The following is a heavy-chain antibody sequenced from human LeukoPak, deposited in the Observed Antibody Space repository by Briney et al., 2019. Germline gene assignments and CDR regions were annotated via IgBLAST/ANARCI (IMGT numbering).Heavy chain of an antibody. CDR2: MHYRGNT. D-gene: IGHD5-24*01. J-gene: IGHJ5*02. CDR3: ARRRVEMAPTSEGNWFDP. V-gene: IGHV4-59*08. CDR1: GDSIGNYF. Sequence: SETLSLTCTVSGDSIGNYFWSWIRQPPGKGLEWIGSMHYRGNTNYNPSLKSRVAISVDTSKNLFSLNLSSVTAADTAVYRCARRRVEMAPTSEGNWFDPWGQGTLVTVSS.